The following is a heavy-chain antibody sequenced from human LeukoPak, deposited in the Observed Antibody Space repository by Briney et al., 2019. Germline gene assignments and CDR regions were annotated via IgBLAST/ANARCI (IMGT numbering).Heavy chain of an antibody. CDR3: AKVSSRITISGRLDY. J-gene: IGHJ4*02. D-gene: IGHD3-3*01. Sequence: PGGSLRLSCAASGFTFDNFAMDWVRQAPGKGLEWVSAITGSATRTYYADSFKDRFTISRDDSKTTLFLQMDSLRAEDTALYYCAKVSSRITISGRLDYWGRGTLVTVSS. V-gene: IGHV3-23*01. CDR2: ITGSATRT. CDR1: GFTFDNFA.